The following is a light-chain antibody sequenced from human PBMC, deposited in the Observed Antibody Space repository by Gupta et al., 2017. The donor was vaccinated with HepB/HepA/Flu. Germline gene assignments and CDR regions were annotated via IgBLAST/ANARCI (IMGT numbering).Light chain of an antibody. CDR3: QAWDSSLDVV. CDR2: QDS. V-gene: IGLV3-1*01. CDR1: KLGDKY. J-gene: IGLJ2*01. Sequence: SFEPTPPPSVFVSPGQTASIPCSGDKLGDKYACWYQQKPGQSPVLVIYQDSKRPSGIPERFSGSNSGNTATLTISGTQAMDEADYYCQAWDSSLDVVFGGGTKLTVL.